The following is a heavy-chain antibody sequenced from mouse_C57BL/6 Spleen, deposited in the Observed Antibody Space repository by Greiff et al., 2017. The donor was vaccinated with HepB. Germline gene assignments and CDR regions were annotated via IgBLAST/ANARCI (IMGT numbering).Heavy chain of an antibody. CDR3: ARPDTTVVARGAMDY. Sequence: EVNLVESGGGLVKPGGSLKLSCAASGFTFSDYGMHWVRQAPEKGLEWVAYISSGSSTIYYADTVKGRFTISRDNAKNTLFLQMTSLRSEDTAMYYCARPDTTVVARGAMDYWGQGTSVTVSS. J-gene: IGHJ4*01. CDR1: GFTFSDYG. CDR2: ISSGSSTI. D-gene: IGHD1-1*01. V-gene: IGHV5-17*01.